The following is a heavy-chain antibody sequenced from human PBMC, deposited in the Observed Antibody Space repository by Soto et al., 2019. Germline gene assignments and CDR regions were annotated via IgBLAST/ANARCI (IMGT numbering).Heavy chain of an antibody. V-gene: IGHV1-69*08. D-gene: IGHD3-3*01. J-gene: IGHJ3*02. CDR3: ARGGHDFWSNYDI. CDR2: VNPTLGTA. CDR1: AGTFSTYP. Sequence: QVQLVQSGAEMKKPGSSLKVSCKASAGTFSTYPIVWVRRAPGQGLEWMGRVNPTLGTADYVQKFQGRVNIPADKAVSIANLDMTNLRPDDRTFYYCARGGHDFWSNYDIWGQGTMVTVSS.